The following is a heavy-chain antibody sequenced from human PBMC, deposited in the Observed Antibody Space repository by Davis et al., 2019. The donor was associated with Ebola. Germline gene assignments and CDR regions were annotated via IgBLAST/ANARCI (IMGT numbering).Heavy chain of an antibody. Sequence: PSETLSLTCAVYGGSFSGYYWSWIRQPPGKGLEWIGEINHSGSTNYNPSLKSRVTISVDTSKNQFSLKLSSVTAADTAVYYCARPKHYYYYGMDVWGQGTTVTVSS. CDR2: INHSGST. CDR1: GGSFSGYY. V-gene: IGHV4-34*01. J-gene: IGHJ6*02. D-gene: IGHD2-21*01. CDR3: ARPKHYYYYGMDV.